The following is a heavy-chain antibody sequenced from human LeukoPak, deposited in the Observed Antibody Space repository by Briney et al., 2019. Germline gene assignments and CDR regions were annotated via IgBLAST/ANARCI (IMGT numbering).Heavy chain of an antibody. CDR1: GFSFSSYW. Sequence: GGSLRLSCAGSGFSFSSYWMHWVRQAPGKGLVWVARISPDGSSALSADSVRGRFTISRDNANNTLYLQLNSLRAEDTAVYYCARVSFCPRCHFDYWGQGTLVTVSS. CDR3: ARVSFCPRCHFDY. CDR2: ISPDGSSA. V-gene: IGHV3-74*03. J-gene: IGHJ4*02. D-gene: IGHD2/OR15-2a*01.